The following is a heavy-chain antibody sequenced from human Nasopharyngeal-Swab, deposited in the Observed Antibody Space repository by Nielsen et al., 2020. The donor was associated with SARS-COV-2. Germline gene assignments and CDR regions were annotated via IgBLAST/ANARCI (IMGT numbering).Heavy chain of an antibody. V-gene: IGHV3-33*01. J-gene: IGHJ4*02. Sequence: GESLKISCAASGFTFSSHGMHWVRQAPGKGLEWVAVIWYDGSNKYYADSVKGRFTISRDNSKNTLYLQMNSLRAEDTAVYYCARGSPKRYSGYDFPSFDYWGQGTLVTVSS. CDR3: ARGSPKRYSGYDFPSFDY. CDR2: IWYDGSNK. D-gene: IGHD5-12*01. CDR1: GFTFSSHG.